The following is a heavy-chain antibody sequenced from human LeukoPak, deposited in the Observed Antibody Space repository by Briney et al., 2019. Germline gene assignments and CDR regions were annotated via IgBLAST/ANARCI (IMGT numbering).Heavy chain of an antibody. J-gene: IGHJ4*02. D-gene: IGHD2-2*01. CDR3: ARDGGGTSRPFDY. V-gene: IGHV4-59*01. Sequence: SETLSLTCTVSGGSLSSYFWSWIRLPPGKGLEWIGNIYSTGGTSYNPSLKSRVTISVDTSKKQFSLRVSSVTAADTAVYYCARDGGGTSRPFDYWGQGTPVTVSS. CDR2: IYSTGGT. CDR1: GGSLSSYF.